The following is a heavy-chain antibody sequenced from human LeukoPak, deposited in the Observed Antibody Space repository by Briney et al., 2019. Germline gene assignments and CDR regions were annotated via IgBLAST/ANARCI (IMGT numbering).Heavy chain of an antibody. CDR3: ASSPYGPWYFDL. D-gene: IGHD4-17*01. Sequence: SQTLSLTCTVSGGSISSGDYYWSWIRQPPGKGLEWIGYIYYSRSTYYNPSLKSRVTISVDTSKNQFSLKLSSVTAADTAVYYCASSPYGPWYFDLWGRGTLVTVSS. CDR2: IYYSRST. J-gene: IGHJ2*01. CDR1: GGSISSGDYY. V-gene: IGHV4-30-4*01.